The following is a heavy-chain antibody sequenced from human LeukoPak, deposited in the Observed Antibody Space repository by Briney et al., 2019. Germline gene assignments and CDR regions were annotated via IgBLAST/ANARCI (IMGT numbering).Heavy chain of an antibody. CDR1: GGSISSSSYY. D-gene: IGHD6-13*01. CDR3: ARRWIAAAARGWFDP. J-gene: IGHJ5*02. Sequence: SETLSLTCTVSGGSISSSSYYWGWIRQPPGKGLEWIGSIYYSGSTYYNPSLKSRGTISVDTSKNQFSLKLSSVTAADTAVYYCARRWIAAAARGWFDPWGQGTLVTVSS. CDR2: IYYSGST. V-gene: IGHV4-39*01.